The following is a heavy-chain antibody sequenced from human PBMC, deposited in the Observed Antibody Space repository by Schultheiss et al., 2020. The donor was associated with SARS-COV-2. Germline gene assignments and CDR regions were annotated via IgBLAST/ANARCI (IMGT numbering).Heavy chain of an antibody. D-gene: IGHD3-3*01. Sequence: SETLSLTCAVYGGSFSGYYWSWIRQPPGKGLEWIGYIYYSGSTNYNPSLKSRVTISVDTSKNQFSLKLSSVTAADTAVYYCATDYDFWSGYSIDYWGQGTLVTVSS. J-gene: IGHJ4*02. CDR1: GGSFSGYY. CDR2: IYYSGST. CDR3: ATDYDFWSGYSIDY. V-gene: IGHV4-59*01.